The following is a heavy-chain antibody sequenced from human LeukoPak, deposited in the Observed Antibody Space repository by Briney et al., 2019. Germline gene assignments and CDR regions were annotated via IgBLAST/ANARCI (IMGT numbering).Heavy chain of an antibody. CDR3: AREYITIRSRWFDP. J-gene: IGHJ5*02. CDR2: IYSGGST. D-gene: IGHD3-3*01. V-gene: IGHV3-66*01. CDR1: GFTVSSNY. Sequence: RTGGSLRLSCAASGFTVSSNYMSWVRQAPGKGLEWVSVIYSGGSTYYADSVKGRFTISRGNSKNTLYLQMNSLRAEDTAVYYCAREYITIRSRWFDPWGQGTLVTVSS.